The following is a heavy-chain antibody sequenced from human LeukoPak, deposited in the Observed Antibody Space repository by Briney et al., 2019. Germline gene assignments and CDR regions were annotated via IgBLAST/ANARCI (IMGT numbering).Heavy chain of an antibody. CDR3: ARLSWYYGSGSYYSPFDY. CDR2: IYYSGST. V-gene: IGHV4-59*01. CDR1: GGSISSYY. J-gene: IGHJ4*02. Sequence: PSETLSLTCTVSGGSISSYYWSWIRQPPGKGLEWIGYIYYSGSTNYNPSLKSRVTISVDTSKNQFSLKLSSVTAADTAVYYCARLSWYYGSGSYYSPFDYWGQGTLVTVSS. D-gene: IGHD3-10*01.